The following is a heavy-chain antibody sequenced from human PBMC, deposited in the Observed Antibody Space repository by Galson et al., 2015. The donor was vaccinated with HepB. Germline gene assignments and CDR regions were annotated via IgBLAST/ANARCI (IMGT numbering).Heavy chain of an antibody. CDR1: GFTFSSYA. V-gene: IGHV3-23*01. CDR2: ISGSGGST. CDR3: AKDNGDYVWGSYPGDY. Sequence: SLRLSCAASGFTFSSYAMSWVRQAPGKGLEWVSAISGSGGSTYYADSVKGRFTISRDNSKNTLYLQMNSLRAEDTAVYYCAKDNGDYVWGSYPGDYWGQGTLVTVSS. J-gene: IGHJ4*02. D-gene: IGHD3-16*02.